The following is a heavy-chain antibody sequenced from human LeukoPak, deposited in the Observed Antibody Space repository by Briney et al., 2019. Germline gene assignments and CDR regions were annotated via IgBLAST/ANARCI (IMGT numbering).Heavy chain of an antibody. Sequence: ASVKVSCKASGYTFTSYGISWVRQAPGQGLEWMGWISAYNGNTNYAQKLQGRVTMTTDTSTSTAYMELRSLRSDDTAVYYCARDRVQLERPMRGASDYWGQGTLVTVSS. V-gene: IGHV1-18*01. CDR3: ARDRVQLERPMRGASDY. CDR2: ISAYNGNT. J-gene: IGHJ4*02. CDR1: GYTFTSYG. D-gene: IGHD1-1*01.